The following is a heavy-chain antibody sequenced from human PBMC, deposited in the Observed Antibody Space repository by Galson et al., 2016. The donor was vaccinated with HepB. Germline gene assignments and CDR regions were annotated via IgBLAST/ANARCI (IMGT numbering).Heavy chain of an antibody. J-gene: IGHJ4*02. V-gene: IGHV3-73*01. CDR2: IRSKAHTYAT. Sequence: SLRLSCAASGFTFSDSAMHWVRQASGKGLEWVGRIRSKAHTYATAYAASVKGRFTISRDDSKNTAYLQMNSLKTEDTAVYYCFRRRASDGKGDTFDNWGQGALVTVSS. CDR1: GFTFSDSA. D-gene: IGHD1-26*01. CDR3: FRRRASDGKGDTFDN.